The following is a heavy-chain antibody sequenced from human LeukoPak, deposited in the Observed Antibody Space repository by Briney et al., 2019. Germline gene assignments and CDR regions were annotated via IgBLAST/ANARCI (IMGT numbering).Heavy chain of an antibody. CDR2: ISSSRSTI. Sequence: GGSLRLSCAASGFTFSSYSMNWVRQAPGKGLEWVSYISSSRSTIYYADSVKGRFTISRDNAKNSLYLQMNSLRAEDTAVYYCARRYDFWSGYYTDYFDYWGQGTLVTVSS. CDR3: ARRYDFWSGYYTDYFDY. J-gene: IGHJ4*02. V-gene: IGHV3-48*01. D-gene: IGHD3-3*01. CDR1: GFTFSSYS.